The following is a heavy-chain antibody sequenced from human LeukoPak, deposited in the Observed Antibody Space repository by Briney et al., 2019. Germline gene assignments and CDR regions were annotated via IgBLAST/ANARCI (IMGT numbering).Heavy chain of an antibody. CDR2: INPNSGGT. V-gene: IGHV1-2*02. J-gene: IGHJ4*02. Sequence: ASVKVSCKASGYTFTGYYMHWVRQAPGQGLEWMGWINPNSGGTNYAQKLQGRVTMTTDTSTSTAYMELRSLRSDDTAVYYCARDTAGIVVVVEEHEFDYWGQGTLVTVSS. CDR3: ARDTAGIVVVVEEHEFDY. CDR1: GYTFTGYY. D-gene: IGHD2-15*01.